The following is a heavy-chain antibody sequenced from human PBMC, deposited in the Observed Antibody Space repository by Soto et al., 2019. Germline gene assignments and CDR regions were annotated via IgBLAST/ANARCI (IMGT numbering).Heavy chain of an antibody. CDR2: IRSRANNFAT. J-gene: IGHJ6*02. V-gene: IGHV3-73*01. D-gene: IGHD2-2*02. CDR1: GFIFSGPA. CDR3: ARGQGAAIGDYYYHGMDV. Sequence: GGSLRLSCAASGFIFSGPAIHWVRQASGKGLEWVGRIRSRANNFATSSAASVKGRFTFSRDDSKNTAYLQMNTLKPEDTAVYYCARGQGAAIGDYYYHGMDVWGQGTTVTVSS.